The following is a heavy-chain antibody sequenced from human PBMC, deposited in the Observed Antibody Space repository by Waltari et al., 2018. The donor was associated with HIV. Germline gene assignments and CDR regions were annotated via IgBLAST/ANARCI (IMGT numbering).Heavy chain of an antibody. J-gene: IGHJ4*02. V-gene: IGHV4-38-2*02. D-gene: IGHD3-3*01. CDR2: ISHSGTT. CDR1: DYSITSGYY. Sequence: QVHLQESGPGLVKPSETLSPTCSASDYSITSGYYWGWIRQSPGRGLEWIGSISHSGTTVYSPSLKSRVTLFRDTSKNQFFLKLTSATAEDTAVYYCASTYYDLLEGWYFDFWGQGRLVTVSS. CDR3: ASTYYDLLEGWYFDF.